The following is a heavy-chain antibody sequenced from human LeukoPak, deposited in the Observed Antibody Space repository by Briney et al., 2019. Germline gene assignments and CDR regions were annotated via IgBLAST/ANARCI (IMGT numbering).Heavy chain of an antibody. CDR2: IYYSGST. D-gene: IGHD6-19*01. Sequence: SQTLSLTCTVSGGSISSGGYYWGWIRQPPGKGLEWTGSIYYSGSTYYNPSLKSRVTISVDTSKNQFSLKLSSVTAADTAVYYCARGSIRAQWLGWDPYNWFDPWGQGTLVTVSS. CDR3: ARGSIRAQWLGWDPYNWFDP. V-gene: IGHV4-39*07. J-gene: IGHJ5*02. CDR1: GGSISSGGYY.